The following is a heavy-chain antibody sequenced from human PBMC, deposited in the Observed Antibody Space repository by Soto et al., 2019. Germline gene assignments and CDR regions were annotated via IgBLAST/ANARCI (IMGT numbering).Heavy chain of an antibody. CDR1: GFTFSSYA. CDR2: ISGGAGTT. D-gene: IGHD5-12*01. CDR3: AKADRGGYNTDDFDY. V-gene: IGHV3-23*01. J-gene: IGHJ4*02. Sequence: PGGSLRLSCAASGFTFSSYAMSWVRQAPGKRLEWVSVISGGAGTTYYADSVKGRFTISRDNSKNTLYLQMNSLRAEDTAVYYCAKADRGGYNTDDFDYWGQGTLVTVSS.